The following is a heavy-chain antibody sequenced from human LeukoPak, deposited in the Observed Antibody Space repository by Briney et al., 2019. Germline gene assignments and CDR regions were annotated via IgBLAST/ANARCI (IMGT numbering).Heavy chain of an antibody. CDR1: GGSTSSGSYY. CDR2: IYYSGST. J-gene: IGHJ3*02. Sequence: PSETLSLTCTVSGGSTSSGSYYWSWIWQPAGKGLEWIGYIYYSGSTNYNPSLKSRVTISVDTSKNQFSLKLSSVTAADTAVYYCARAYGSGSARRVAFDIWGQGTMVTVSS. CDR3: ARAYGSGSARRVAFDI. V-gene: IGHV4-61*10. D-gene: IGHD3-10*01.